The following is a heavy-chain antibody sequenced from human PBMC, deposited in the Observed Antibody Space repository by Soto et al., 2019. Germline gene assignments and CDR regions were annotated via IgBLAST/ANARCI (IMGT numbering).Heavy chain of an antibody. CDR3: ARQEYSGYDCEGYYFDY. CDR2: IYYSGST. CDR1: GGSISSYY. V-gene: IGHV4-59*08. D-gene: IGHD5-12*01. Sequence: SETLSLTCTVSGGSISSYYWSWIRQPPGKGLEWIGYIYYSGSTNYNPSLKSRVTISVDTSKNQFSLKLSSVTAADTAVYYCARQEYSGYDCEGYYFDYWGQGTLVTVSS. J-gene: IGHJ4*02.